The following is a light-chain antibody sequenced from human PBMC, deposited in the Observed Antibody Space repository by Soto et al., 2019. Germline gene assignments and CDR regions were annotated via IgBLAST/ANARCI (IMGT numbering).Light chain of an antibody. J-gene: IGKJ4*01. CDR1: QSVRSNY. Sequence: EIVLTQSPDTLSLSPGERATLSCRASQSVRSNYLAWYQQKPGQAPRFLIYDASSRATGIPARFSGSGSGTDFTFTISRLEPEDFAVYYCQQYGSSPLTFGGGTKVEIK. CDR2: DAS. V-gene: IGKV3-20*01. CDR3: QQYGSSPLT.